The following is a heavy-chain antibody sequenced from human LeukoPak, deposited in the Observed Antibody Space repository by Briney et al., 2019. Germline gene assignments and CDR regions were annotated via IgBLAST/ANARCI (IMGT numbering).Heavy chain of an antibody. CDR3: AKDIADSSGYYSRCDY. V-gene: IGHV3-23*01. D-gene: IGHD3-22*01. J-gene: IGHJ4*02. CDR1: GFTFSSYA. CDR2: ISGSGGST. Sequence: PGGSLRLSCAASGFTFSSYAMSWVRQAPGKGLEWVSAISGSGGSTYYADSVKGRFTISRDNSKNTLYLQMNGLRAEDTAVYYCAKDIADSSGYYSRCDYWGQGTRVTVSS.